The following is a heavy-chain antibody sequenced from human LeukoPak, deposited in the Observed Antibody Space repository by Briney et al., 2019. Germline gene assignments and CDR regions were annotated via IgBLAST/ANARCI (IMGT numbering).Heavy chain of an antibody. Sequence: ASVKVSCKASGYTFTGYYMHWVRQAPGQGLEWMGWMNPNSGGTNYAQNFQGRVTMTRDTSISTAYMELSRLRSDDTDVYYCARGQDTMVRGALGDYWGEGTLVTVSS. CDR2: MNPNSGGT. CDR1: GYTFTGYY. D-gene: IGHD3-10*01. CDR3: ARGQDTMVRGALGDY. J-gene: IGHJ4*02. V-gene: IGHV1-2*02.